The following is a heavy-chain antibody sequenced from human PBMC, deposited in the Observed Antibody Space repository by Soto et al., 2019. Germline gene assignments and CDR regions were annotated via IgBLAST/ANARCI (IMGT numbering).Heavy chain of an antibody. D-gene: IGHD3-22*01. Sequence: ASVEVCCKASGYTFTSYAMHWVRQAPGQRLEWMGWINAGNGNTKYSQKFQGRVTITRDTSASTAYMELSSLRSEDTAVYYCARERERITMIVVVPFDYWGQGTLVTVSS. CDR3: ARERERITMIVVVPFDY. CDR1: GYTFTSYA. V-gene: IGHV1-3*01. CDR2: INAGNGNT. J-gene: IGHJ4*02.